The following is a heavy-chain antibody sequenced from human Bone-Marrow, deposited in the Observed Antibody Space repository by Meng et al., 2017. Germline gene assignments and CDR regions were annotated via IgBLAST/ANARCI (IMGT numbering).Heavy chain of an antibody. CDR1: GFTFSSYA. CDR3: AAGGGGLNAFDI. D-gene: IGHD3-16*01. CDR2: ISYGGSNK. J-gene: IGHJ3*02. Sequence: GGSLRLSCAASGFTFSSYAMHWVRQAPGKGLEWVAVISYGGSNKYYADSVKGRFTISRDNSKNTLYLQMNSLRAEDTAVYYCAAGGGGLNAFDIWGQGTMVTVSS. V-gene: IGHV3-30*01.